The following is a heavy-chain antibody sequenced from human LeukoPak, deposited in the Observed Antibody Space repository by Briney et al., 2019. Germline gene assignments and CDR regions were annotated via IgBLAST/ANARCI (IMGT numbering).Heavy chain of an antibody. CDR2: IYCSGST. Sequence: SETLSLTCTVSGGSISSSSYYWGWIRQTTGKGLEWIGSIYCSGSTYYNASLKSRVAISVDTAKHPYSLRLSSVTAADTAVYYCATPSLCSPGDDFDYWGQGTLVTVSS. CDR1: GGSISSSSYY. V-gene: IGHV4-39*01. CDR3: ATPSLCSPGDDFDY. J-gene: IGHJ4*02. D-gene: IGHD3-16*01.